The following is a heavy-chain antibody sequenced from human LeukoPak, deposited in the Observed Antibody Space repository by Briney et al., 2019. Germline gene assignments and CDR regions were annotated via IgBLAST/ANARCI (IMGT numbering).Heavy chain of an antibody. Sequence: SVKVSCKASGGTFSSYAISWVRQAPGQGLEWMGRIIPILGIANYAQKFQGRVTITADKSTSTAYMELSSLRSEDTAVYYCARDQIDTAKSRTFDYWGQGTLVTVSS. CDR2: IIPILGIA. J-gene: IGHJ4*02. CDR1: GGTFSSYA. D-gene: IGHD5-18*01. CDR3: ARDQIDTAKSRTFDY. V-gene: IGHV1-69*04.